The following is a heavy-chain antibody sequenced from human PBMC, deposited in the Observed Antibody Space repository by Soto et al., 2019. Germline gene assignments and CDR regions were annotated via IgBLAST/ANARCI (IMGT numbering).Heavy chain of an antibody. CDR1: GYTFTRYV. D-gene: IGHD2-8*01. Sequence: ASVKVSCKASGYTFTRYVISWVRQAPGQGLEWMGWISGYNGDTNYAQKFQGRVTMTVDTSTTTAFMELTSLTSDDRAVYYCAKNGQPPYYYYVLDVWGQGTTVSVSS. V-gene: IGHV1-18*01. J-gene: IGHJ6*02. CDR3: AKNGQPPYYYYVLDV. CDR2: ISGYNGDT.